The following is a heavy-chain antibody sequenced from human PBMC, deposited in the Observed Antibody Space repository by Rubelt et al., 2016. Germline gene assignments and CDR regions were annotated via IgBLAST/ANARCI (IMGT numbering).Heavy chain of an antibody. CDR3: EKDHVSVVASTH. D-gene: IGHD2-15*01. CDR2: ISTFHGNT. J-gene: IGHJ4*02. Sequence: QVQLVQSEAEMKKPGASVKVSCKASGYTFSKYAISWLRQAPGQGLEWLGWISTFHGNTNYVQKFRDRVTLTTDSATNAVCMEMTDLRSDDTAVYYCEKDHVSVVASTHWGQGTLVTVAS. V-gene: IGHV1-18*01. CDR1: GYTFSKYA.